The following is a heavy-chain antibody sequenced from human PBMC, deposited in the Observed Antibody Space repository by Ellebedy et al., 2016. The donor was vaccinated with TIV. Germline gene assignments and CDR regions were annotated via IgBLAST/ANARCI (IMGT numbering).Heavy chain of an antibody. V-gene: IGHV3-21*04. J-gene: IGHJ4*02. CDR1: GFTLGNYE. D-gene: IGHD3-10*01. CDR3: ARGVRSGQPSGWGYHFDY. CDR2: IRTNSYNT. Sequence: GESLKISXAASGFTLGNYEMTWVRQAPGKGLQWVAIIRTNSYNTLYADSVKGRFTISRDNIKNSLYLQLTSLRTEDTALYYCARGVRSGQPSGWGYHFDYWGQGTLVTVSS.